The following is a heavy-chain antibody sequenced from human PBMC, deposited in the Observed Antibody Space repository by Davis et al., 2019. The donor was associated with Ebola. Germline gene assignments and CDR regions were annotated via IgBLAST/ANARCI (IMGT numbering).Heavy chain of an antibody. D-gene: IGHD2-2*01. CDR3: ARDRWFSYYCNSTSCSSSGGWFDP. J-gene: IGHJ5*02. CDR2: INPSGGST. Sequence: ASVKVSCKASGYTFTSYYMHWVRQAPGQGLEWMGIINPSGGSTSYAQKFRGRVTMTRDTSTSTVYMELSSLRSEDTAVYYCARDRWFSYYCNSTSCSSSGGWFDPWGQGTLVTVSS. CDR1: GYTFTSYY. V-gene: IGHV1-46*01.